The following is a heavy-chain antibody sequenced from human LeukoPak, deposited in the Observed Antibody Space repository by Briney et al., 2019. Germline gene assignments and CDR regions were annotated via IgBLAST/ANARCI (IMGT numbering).Heavy chain of an antibody. CDR2: ISSSGSTI. CDR1: GFTFSDYY. D-gene: IGHD4-17*01. Sequence: GRSLRLSCAASGFTFSDYYMSWIRQAPGKGLEWVSYISSSGSTIYYADSVKGRFTISRDNAKNSLYLQMNSLRAEDTAVYYCASPTTVTGAPGSPFDYWGQGTLVTVSS. V-gene: IGHV3-11*01. CDR3: ASPTTVTGAPGSPFDY. J-gene: IGHJ4*02.